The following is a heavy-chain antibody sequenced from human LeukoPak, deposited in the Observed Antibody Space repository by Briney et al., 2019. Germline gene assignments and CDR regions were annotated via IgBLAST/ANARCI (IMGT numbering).Heavy chain of an antibody. J-gene: IGHJ4*02. V-gene: IGHV4-34*01. CDR2: INHSGSSGIT. CDR3: ARGRSNRDS. D-gene: IGHD4/OR15-4a*01. Sequence: PSETLSLTCAVYGGSFSGYYGTWIRQAPGKGLDWIGEINHSGSSGITNYNPSLKSRVTISVDTSRKQFFLKLSSVTVADTAVYYCARGRSNRDSWGQGTLVTVSS. CDR1: GGSFSGYY.